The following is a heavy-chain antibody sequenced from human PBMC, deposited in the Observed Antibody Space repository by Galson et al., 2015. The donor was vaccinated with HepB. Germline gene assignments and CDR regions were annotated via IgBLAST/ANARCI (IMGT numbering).Heavy chain of an antibody. CDR3: ARAGTTWGLFSYYGRDV. J-gene: IGHJ6*02. CDR2: INPNSGGT. V-gene: IGHV1-2*06. D-gene: IGHD1-14*01. Sequence: SVKVSCKASGYTFPAYYVHWVRQAPGQGLEWMGRINPNSGGTNFAQKFQDRVTMTRDKSINTAYLELSRLRTDDTAVYYCARAGTTWGLFSYYGRDVWGQGTTLTVSS. CDR1: GYTFPAYY.